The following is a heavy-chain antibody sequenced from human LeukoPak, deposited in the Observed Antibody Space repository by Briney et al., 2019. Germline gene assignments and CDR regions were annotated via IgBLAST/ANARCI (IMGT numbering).Heavy chain of an antibody. Sequence: WASVKVSCKASGYTFTSYGISWVRQAPGQGLEWMGWISAYNGNTNYAQKLQGRVTMTTDTSTSTAYMELRGLRSDDTAVYYCARDRHYYEPPPGSWGQGTLVTVSS. CDR2: ISAYNGNT. CDR3: ARDRHYYEPPPGS. J-gene: IGHJ5*02. D-gene: IGHD3-22*01. V-gene: IGHV1-18*01. CDR1: GYTFTSYG.